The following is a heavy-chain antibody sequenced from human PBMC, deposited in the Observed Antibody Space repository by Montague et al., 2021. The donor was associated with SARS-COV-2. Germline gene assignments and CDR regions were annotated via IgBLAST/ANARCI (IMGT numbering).Heavy chain of an antibody. Sequence: SLRLSCAASGFTVSSNYMTWVRQAPGKGLEWASVIYKDGRTYYADAVKGRFTVSRDNSKNTLYLQMHSLRAKDTAVYYCAREKDTSGYILRYWGQGTLVTVSS. CDR1: GFTVSSNY. CDR3: AREKDTSGYILRY. CDR2: IYKDGRT. V-gene: IGHV3-53*01. D-gene: IGHD3-9*01. J-gene: IGHJ4*02.